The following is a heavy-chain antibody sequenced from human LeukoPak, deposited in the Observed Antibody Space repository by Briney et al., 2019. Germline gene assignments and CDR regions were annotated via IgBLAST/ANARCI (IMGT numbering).Heavy chain of an antibody. J-gene: IGHJ3*02. CDR2: IYTSGST. CDR1: GGSISSYY. D-gene: IGHD6-13*01. Sequence: SXXLSLTCTVSGGSISSYYWSWLRQPAGKGLEWIGRIYTSGSTNYNPSLKSRVTMSVDTSKNQFSLKLSSVTAADTAVYYCARSPSNIATKHDNAFDIWGQGTMVTVSS. V-gene: IGHV4-4*07. CDR3: ARSPSNIATKHDNAFDI.